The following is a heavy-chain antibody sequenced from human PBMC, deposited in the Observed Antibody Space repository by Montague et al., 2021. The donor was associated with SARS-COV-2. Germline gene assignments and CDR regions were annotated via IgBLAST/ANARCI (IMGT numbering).Heavy chain of an antibody. J-gene: IGHJ4*02. CDR1: GFTFSSDW. V-gene: IGHV3-74*01. D-gene: IGHD1-20*01. CDR2: INPDGGEI. CDR3: ARDLRVGGGITGTTASDD. Sequence: SLRLSCAASGFTFSSDWMHWVRQASGKGPVWVSRINPDGGEIDYADFVKGRFTTSRDNAKNTLYLQMNSLGDEDTAIYYCARDLRVGGGITGTTASDDWGQGTLVTVSS.